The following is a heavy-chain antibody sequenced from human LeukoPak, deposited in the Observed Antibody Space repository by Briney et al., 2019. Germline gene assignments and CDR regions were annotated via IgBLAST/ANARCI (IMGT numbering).Heavy chain of an antibody. V-gene: IGHV3-21*01. CDR3: ARARGGGRDAFDI. J-gene: IGHJ3*02. CDR1: GFTFSSYS. Sequence: GGSLRLSCAASGFTFSSYSMNWVRQAPGKGLEWVSSISSSSYIYYADSVKGRFTISRDNAKNSLYLQMNSLRAEDTAVYYCARARGGGRDAFDIWGQGTMVTVSS. CDR2: ISSSSYI. D-gene: IGHD3-16*01.